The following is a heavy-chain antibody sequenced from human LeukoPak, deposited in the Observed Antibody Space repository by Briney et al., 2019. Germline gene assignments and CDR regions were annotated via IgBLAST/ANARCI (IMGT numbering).Heavy chain of an antibody. D-gene: IGHD3-3*01. CDR2: INGGRNYI. CDR1: GFSFRSYT. CDR3: ARGGRFLEN. V-gene: IGHV3-21*01. J-gene: IGHJ4*02. Sequence: GGSLRLSCVASGFSFRSYTMNWVRQAPGKGLEWVSSINGGRNYIYYADSLKGRLTISRDNAKNSLYLQMNSLRDEDTAVYFCARGGRFLENWGQGTLVTVSS.